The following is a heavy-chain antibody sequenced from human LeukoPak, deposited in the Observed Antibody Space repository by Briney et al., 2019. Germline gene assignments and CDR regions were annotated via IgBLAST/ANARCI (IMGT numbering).Heavy chain of an antibody. CDR3: ARGPGALQLWLEPGGDY. CDR2: INHSGST. J-gene: IGHJ4*02. V-gene: IGHV4-34*01. CDR1: SRSFSGYY. Sequence: SETLSLTCAVYSRSFSGYYWSWIRQPPGKGLEWIGEINHSGSTNYNPSLKSRITISLDTSKNQFSLKLSSVTAADTAVYYCARGPGALQLWLEPGGDYWGQGTLVTVSS. D-gene: IGHD5-18*01.